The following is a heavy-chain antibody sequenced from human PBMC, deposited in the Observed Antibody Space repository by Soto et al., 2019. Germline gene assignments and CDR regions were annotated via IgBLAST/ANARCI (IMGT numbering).Heavy chain of an antibody. J-gene: IGHJ4*02. D-gene: IGHD4-4*01. V-gene: IGHV3-30-3*01. CDR1: GFTFSSYA. CDR2: ISYDGSNK. CDR3: AREPDYSFDY. Sequence: QVQLVESGGGVVQPGRSLRLPCAASGFTFSSYAMHWVRQAPGKGLEWVAVISYDGSNKYYADSVKGRFTISRDNSKNTLYLQMNSLRAEDTAVYYCAREPDYSFDYWGQGTLVTVSS.